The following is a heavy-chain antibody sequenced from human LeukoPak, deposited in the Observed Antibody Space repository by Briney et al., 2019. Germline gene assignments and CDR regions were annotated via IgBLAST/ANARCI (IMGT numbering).Heavy chain of an antibody. CDR3: ARPDYGASGDY. V-gene: IGHV3-33*01. J-gene: IGHJ4*02. CDR1: GFTFSRFN. CDR2: IWHDGSNK. Sequence: GGSLRLSCAASGFTFSRFNLHWVRQAPGKGLEWVAVIWHDGSNKYYTDSVKGRFTISRDDSKNTLYLQMNSLKAEDTAVYYCARPDYGASGDYWGQGTLVTVSS. D-gene: IGHD4-17*01.